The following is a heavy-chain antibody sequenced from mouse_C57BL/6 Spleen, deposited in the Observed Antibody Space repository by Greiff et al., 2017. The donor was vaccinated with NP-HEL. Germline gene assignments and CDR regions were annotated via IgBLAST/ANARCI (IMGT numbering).Heavy chain of an antibody. D-gene: IGHD3-2*02. J-gene: IGHJ3*01. CDR2: FHPYNDDT. V-gene: IGHV1-47*01. CDR3: AWHSSGYGWFAY. Sequence: VQLQQSGAELVKPGASVKMSCKASGYTFTTYPIEWMKQNHGKSLAWIGNFHPYNDDTKYNEKFKGKATLTVEKSSSTVYLELSRLTSDDSAVYYCAWHSSGYGWFAYWGQGTLVTVSA. CDR1: GYTFTTYP.